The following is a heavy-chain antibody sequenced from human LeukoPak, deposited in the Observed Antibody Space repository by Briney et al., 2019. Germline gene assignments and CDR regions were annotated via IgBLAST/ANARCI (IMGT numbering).Heavy chain of an antibody. CDR3: ARDRGQWLLRHYGMDV. D-gene: IGHD6-19*01. Sequence: GGSLRLSCAASGFTFSSYAMHWVRQAPGKGLEWVAVISYDGSNKYYADSVKGRFTISRDNSKNTLYLQMNSLRAEDTAVYYCARDRGQWLLRHYGMDVWGQGTTVTVSS. CDR1: GFTFSSYA. V-gene: IGHV3-30-3*01. J-gene: IGHJ6*02. CDR2: ISYDGSNK.